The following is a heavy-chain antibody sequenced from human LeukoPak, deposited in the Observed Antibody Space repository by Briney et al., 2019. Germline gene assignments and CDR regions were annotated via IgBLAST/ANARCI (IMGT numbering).Heavy chain of an antibody. CDR1: GGSPSAYF. D-gene: IGHD4-23*01. Sequence: ETLSLTSTVSGGSPSAYFWIWIRQSPAKGRERIWHIRYSWNPNYSPSLMSRVTMSVDTSKNQFSLRLSSVTAADTAVYYCARSDYSGNPPLDYWGQGTLVTVSS. V-gene: IGHV4-59*01. CDR3: ARSDYSGNPPLDY. J-gene: IGHJ4*02. CDR2: IRYSWNP.